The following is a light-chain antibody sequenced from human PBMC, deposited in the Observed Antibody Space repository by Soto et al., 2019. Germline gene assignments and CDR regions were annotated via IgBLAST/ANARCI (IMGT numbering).Light chain of an antibody. Sequence: QSALTQPASVSGSPGQSITISCTGTSSDIGNYKLVSWFQQHPGKAPRLIIFAVTERPAGISVRFSGSKSVNTASLTISGLQAEDEADYYCSSYAGSSSYVFGTGTNVTVL. CDR2: AVT. CDR1: SSDIGNYKL. V-gene: IGLV2-23*02. J-gene: IGLJ1*01. CDR3: SSYAGSSSYV.